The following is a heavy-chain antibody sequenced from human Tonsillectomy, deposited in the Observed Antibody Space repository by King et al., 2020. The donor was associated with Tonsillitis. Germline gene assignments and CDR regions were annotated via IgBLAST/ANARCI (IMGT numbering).Heavy chain of an antibody. CDR2: IIPNLGIT. J-gene: IGHJ3*02. D-gene: IGHD3-22*01. V-gene: IGHV1-69*09. CDR1: GGTFSSYA. Sequence: VQLVESGAEVKKPGSSVKVSCKASGGTFSSYAISWVRQAPGQGLEWMGRIIPNLGITNYAQKFQGRVTITTDKSTSTAYMELSSLRSEDTAVYYCARSYYYDSRCYRDDLDIWGRETMVTVSS. CDR3: ARSYYYDSRCYRDDLDI.